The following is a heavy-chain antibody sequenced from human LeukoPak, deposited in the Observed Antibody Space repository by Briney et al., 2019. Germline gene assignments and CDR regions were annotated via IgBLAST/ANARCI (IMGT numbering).Heavy chain of an antibody. V-gene: IGHV3-43D*03. CDR1: GCTFDDYA. CDR2: ISWDGGST. Sequence: GGSLRLSCAASGCTFDDYAMHRVREAPGKGLEWVSLISWDGGSTYYADSVKGRFTISRDNSKNSLYLQMNSLRAEDTALYYCAKDLRDGYNEWGGFDYWGQGTLVTVSS. J-gene: IGHJ4*02. CDR3: AKDLRDGYNEWGGFDY. D-gene: IGHD5-24*01.